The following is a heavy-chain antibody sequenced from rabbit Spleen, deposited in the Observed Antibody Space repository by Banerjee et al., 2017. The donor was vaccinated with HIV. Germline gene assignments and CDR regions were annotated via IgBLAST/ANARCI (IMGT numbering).Heavy chain of an antibody. Sequence: QSLEESGGGLVKPGGTLTLACTVSGFSFSSNWICWVRQAPGKGLEWIACIDTSNGDTDYANWPKGRFTISKTSSTTVTLQMTGLTAADTATYFCARNYVNTFDPWGPGTLVTVS. CDR1: GFSFSSNW. CDR2: IDTSNGDT. CDR3: ARNYVNTFDP. V-gene: IGHV1S40*01. D-gene: IGHD1-1*01. J-gene: IGHJ2*01.